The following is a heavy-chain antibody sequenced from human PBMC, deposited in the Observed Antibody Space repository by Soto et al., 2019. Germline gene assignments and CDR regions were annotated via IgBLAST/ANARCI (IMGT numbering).Heavy chain of an antibody. J-gene: IGHJ4*02. CDR2: IKSKTDGGTT. CDR3: TTVAEYYDSSGYFDY. V-gene: IGHV3-15*01. Sequence: GGSLRLSCAASGFTFSNAWLSWVRQAPGKGLEWVGRIKSKTDGGTTDYAAPVKGRFTISRDDSKNTLYLQMNSLKTEDTGVYYCTTVAEYYDSSGYFDYWGQGTLVTVSS. CDR1: GFTFSNAW. D-gene: IGHD3-22*01.